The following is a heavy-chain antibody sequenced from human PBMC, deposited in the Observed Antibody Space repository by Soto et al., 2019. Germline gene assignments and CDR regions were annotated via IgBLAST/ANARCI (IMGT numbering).Heavy chain of an antibody. CDR1: GGSFGSSA. V-gene: IGHV1-69*01. J-gene: IGHJ3*01. Sequence: QVQLVQSGAHVKKPGSSVKVSCKTSGGSFGSSAISWVRQAPAQGLEWMGEIIPVFDKANYAQNFQGRLTITADELTGTVFMELSSLRSEDTAVYFCARLRRDWGDAFELWGLGTFVTVSS. CDR3: ARLRRDWGDAFEL. D-gene: IGHD3-16*01. CDR2: IIPVFDKA.